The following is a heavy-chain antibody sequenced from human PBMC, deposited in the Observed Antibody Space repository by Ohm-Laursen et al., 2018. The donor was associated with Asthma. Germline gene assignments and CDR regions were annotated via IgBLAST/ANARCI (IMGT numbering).Heavy chain of an antibody. V-gene: IGHV3-9*01. CDR1: GFTFDDYA. Sequence: SLRLSCAASGFTFDDYAMHWVRQAPGKGLEWVSGISWNSGSIGYADSVKGRFTISRDNAKNSLYLQMDRLRPEDTAVYYCAKDRGNGFSVMEVWGQGATVTVSS. CDR3: AKDRGNGFSVMEV. D-gene: IGHD3/OR15-3a*01. J-gene: IGHJ6*02. CDR2: ISWNSGSI.